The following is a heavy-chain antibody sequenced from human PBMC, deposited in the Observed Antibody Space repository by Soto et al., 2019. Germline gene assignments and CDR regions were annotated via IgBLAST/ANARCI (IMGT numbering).Heavy chain of an antibody. Sequence: GGSLRLSCAASAFSFSTSWMHLVRQAAGEWLLCVSRINPDGRTINYADSVKGRFTISRENAKNTLYLQINILRVEDTAVYLCATAGNYLFDTWGVGTMVTVSS. J-gene: IGHJ4*02. D-gene: IGHD1-1*01. CDR2: INPDGRTI. CDR3: ATAGNYLFDT. CDR1: AFSFSTSW. V-gene: IGHV3-74*01.